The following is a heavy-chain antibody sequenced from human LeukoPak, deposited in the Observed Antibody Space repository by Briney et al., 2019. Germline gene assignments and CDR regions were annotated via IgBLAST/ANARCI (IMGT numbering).Heavy chain of an antibody. J-gene: IGHJ4*01. Sequence: PGGSLRLSCAVSGFTFSDFWMNWVRQAPGKGLEWVASIRQDGSEKTYVDSVKGRFTISRDNTKNSLFLQMNSLRAKDTAVYYCTRDGTAPGLYFDLWGQGTLVTVSS. CDR2: IRQDGSEK. V-gene: IGHV3-7*01. CDR3: TRDGTAPGLYFDL. CDR1: GFTFSDFW. D-gene: IGHD6-13*01.